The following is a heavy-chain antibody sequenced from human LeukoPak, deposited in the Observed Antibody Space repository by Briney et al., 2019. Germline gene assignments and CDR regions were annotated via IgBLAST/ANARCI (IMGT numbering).Heavy chain of an antibody. J-gene: IGHJ4*02. V-gene: IGHV1-2*06. CDR2: INPNSGGT. D-gene: IGHD3-3*01. CDR3: ARAEGSTIFGVVTNLYYFDY. CDR1: GYTFTGYY. Sequence: ASAKVSCKASGYTFTGYYMHWVRQAPGQGLEWMGRINPNSGGTNYAQKFQGRVTMTRDTSISTAYMELSRLRSDDTAVYYCARAEGSTIFGVVTNLYYFDYWGQGTLVTVSS.